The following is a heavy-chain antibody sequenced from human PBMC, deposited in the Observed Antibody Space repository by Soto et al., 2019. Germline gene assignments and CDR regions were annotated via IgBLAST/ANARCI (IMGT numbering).Heavy chain of an antibody. CDR1: GFSFKNYA. Sequence: VQLVQSGGGVVQPGKFLRLSCEVSGFSFKNYAMHWVRQAPGKGLEWVAVISEDGTNKYYAGSVEGRFTISRDNSKSTLYLQMNSLIVDDTAVYYCANAYDLSTGPDYWGRGTLVTVSA. D-gene: IGHD3-9*01. V-gene: IGHV3-30*18. CDR2: ISEDGTNK. CDR3: ANAYDLSTGPDY. J-gene: IGHJ4*02.